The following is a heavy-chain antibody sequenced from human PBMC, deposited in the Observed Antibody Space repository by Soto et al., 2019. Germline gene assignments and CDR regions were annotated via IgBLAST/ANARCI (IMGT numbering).Heavy chain of an antibody. CDR2: ISGSGGST. CDR3: AKSRYDMSDY. D-gene: IGHD3-22*01. J-gene: IGHJ4*02. CDR1: GFILSSYA. V-gene: IGHV3-23*01. Sequence: GRSLILYCSASGFILSSYAMSSVRQAPGKGLAWVSAISGSGGSTYYADSVKGRFTISRDNSKNSLYLQMNSLRAEDTAVYYCAKSRYDMSDYWGQGT.